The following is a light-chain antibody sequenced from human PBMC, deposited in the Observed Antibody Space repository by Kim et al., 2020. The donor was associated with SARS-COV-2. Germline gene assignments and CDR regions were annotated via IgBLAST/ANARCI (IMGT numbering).Light chain of an antibody. V-gene: IGKV4-1*01. CDR3: QQYYSTPRT. CDR2: WAT. J-gene: IGKJ1*01. Sequence: ATINCKSSQSVLYSSNNKNYLAWYQQKPGQPPKLLIYWATTREAGVPDRFSGSGSGTDFTLTISSLQAEDVAVYYCQQYYSTPRTFGQGTKVDIK. CDR1: QSVLYSSNNKNY.